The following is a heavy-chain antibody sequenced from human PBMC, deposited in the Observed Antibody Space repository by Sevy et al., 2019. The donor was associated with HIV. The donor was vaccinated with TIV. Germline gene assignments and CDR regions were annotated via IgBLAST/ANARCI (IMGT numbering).Heavy chain of an antibody. J-gene: IGHJ4*02. D-gene: IGHD3-10*01. CDR2: INAGNGNT. CDR3: ARDYFGSGTFYNGNFFDY. V-gene: IGHV1-3*01. CDR1: GYTFTSYA. Sequence: ASAKVSCKASGYTFTSYAFHWVRQAPGQRLEWMGWINAGNGNTKYSEKFLGRVTITRDTSASTAYMELSSLRSEDTAVYYCARDYFGSGTFYNGNFFDYWGQGTLVTVSS.